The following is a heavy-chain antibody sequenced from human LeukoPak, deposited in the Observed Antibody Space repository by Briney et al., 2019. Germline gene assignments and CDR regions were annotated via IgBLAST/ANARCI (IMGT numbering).Heavy chain of an antibody. CDR2: IGIGFDT. D-gene: IGHD3-16*01. CDR3: AREIVWDGAFDI. Sequence: GGSLRLSCAASGFTFRSYDMHWVRQAPGKGLEWVSAIGIGFDTYYSDSVKGRFTISRDNAKNSVYPQMDYPTDGDTAMYFCAREIVWDGAFDIWGQGTPVVVSS. CDR1: GFTFRSYD. J-gene: IGHJ3*02. V-gene: IGHV3-13*01.